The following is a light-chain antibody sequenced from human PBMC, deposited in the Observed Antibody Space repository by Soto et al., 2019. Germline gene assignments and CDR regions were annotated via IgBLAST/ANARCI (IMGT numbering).Light chain of an antibody. CDR3: QQTFTTPYT. CDR2: AAS. CDR1: QSISSY. Sequence: DIQMTQSPSSLSASVGDRVTITCRASQSISSYLNWYQHKPGKAPKLLIYAASTLQSGVPSKFSGFGSVTDFTLTISNLQPEDLATYYCQQTFTTPYTFGQGTKLEI. J-gene: IGKJ2*01. V-gene: IGKV1-39*01.